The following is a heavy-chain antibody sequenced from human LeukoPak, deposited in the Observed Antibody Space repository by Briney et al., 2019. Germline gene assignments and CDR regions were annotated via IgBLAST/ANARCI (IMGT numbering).Heavy chain of an antibody. D-gene: IGHD3-3*02. CDR3: TRDTIFGSYGMDV. V-gene: IGHV3-49*03. CDR1: GFTFGDYA. J-gene: IGHJ6*02. CDR2: IRSKAYGGTT. Sequence: GGSLRLSCTASGFTFGDYAMSWFRQAPGKGLEWVGFIRSKAYGGTTEYAASVKGRFTISRDDSKSIAYLQMNSLKTEDTAVYYCTRDTIFGSYGMDVWGQGTTVTVSS.